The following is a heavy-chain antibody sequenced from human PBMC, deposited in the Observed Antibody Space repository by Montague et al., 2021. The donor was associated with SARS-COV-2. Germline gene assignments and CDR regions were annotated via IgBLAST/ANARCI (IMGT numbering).Heavy chain of an antibody. CDR2: IWYDGSNK. Sequence: SLRLSCAASGFTFSSYGVHWVRQAPGKGLEWVAVIWYDGSNKYYADSVKGRFTISRDNSKNTLYLQMNSLRAEDTAVYYCAKESVWGAFDIWGQGTMVTVSS. CDR1: GFTFSSYG. CDR3: AKESVWGAFDI. D-gene: IGHD3-16*01. V-gene: IGHV3-33*06. J-gene: IGHJ3*02.